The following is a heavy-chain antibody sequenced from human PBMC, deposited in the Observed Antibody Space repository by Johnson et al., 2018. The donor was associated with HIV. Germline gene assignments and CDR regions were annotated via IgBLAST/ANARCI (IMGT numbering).Heavy chain of an antibody. CDR2: IGTAGDT. V-gene: IGHV3-13*01. CDR3: ARVGYHDAFDI. J-gene: IGHJ3*02. Sequence: VQLVESGGGVVRPGRSLRLSCAASGFTFSSYDMHWVRQATGKGLEWVSAIGTAGDTYYPGSVKGRFTISRENAKNSLYLQMNSLRAGDTAVYYCARVGYHDAFDIWGQGTMVTVSS. D-gene: IGHD3-16*02. CDR1: GFTFSSYD.